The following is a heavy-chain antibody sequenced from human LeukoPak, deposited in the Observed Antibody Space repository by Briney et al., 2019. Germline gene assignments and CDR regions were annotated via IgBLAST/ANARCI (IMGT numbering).Heavy chain of an antibody. Sequence: PGGSLRLSCAASGFTFSNAWMSWVRQVSGKGLEWVGRIKKKTDGGTTDYAAPVKGRFTISKDDSKNTLYLQMNSLKTEDTAVYYCTTEYYYDSSGLFDYWGQGTLVTVSS. CDR1: GFTFSNAW. CDR3: TTEYYYDSSGLFDY. J-gene: IGHJ4*02. D-gene: IGHD3-22*01. V-gene: IGHV3-15*01. CDR2: IKKKTDGGTT.